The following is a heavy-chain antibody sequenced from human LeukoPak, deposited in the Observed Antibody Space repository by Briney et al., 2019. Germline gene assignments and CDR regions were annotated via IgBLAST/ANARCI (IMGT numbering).Heavy chain of an antibody. CDR2: IYMNADGGTT. Sequence: GGSLRLSCAASGFTFSNAWMTWVRQAPGKGLEWVGRIYMNADGGTTDHAAPGKGIFTISRDDSKNTLYLQMNSLKTEDTAVYYCTTDSYCSTTTCYASSNYYYGLDAWGQGTSVTVSS. J-gene: IGHJ6*02. V-gene: IGHV3-15*05. D-gene: IGHD2-2*01. CDR3: TTDSYCSTTTCYASSNYYYGLDA. CDR1: GFTFSNAW.